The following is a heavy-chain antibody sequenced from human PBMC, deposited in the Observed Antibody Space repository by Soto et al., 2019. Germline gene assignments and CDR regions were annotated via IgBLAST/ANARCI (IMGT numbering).Heavy chain of an antibody. D-gene: IGHD3-10*01. V-gene: IGHV3-23*01. Sequence: EVQLLESGGGLVQPGGSLRLSCAASGFTFNNYAMTWVRQAPGKGLEWVSAISGGGDTTSYADSVKGRFTVSRDGTKNTMYLQMTSRRAEDTAVYYCAKGRGGSGSLTPRVDFWGKGTLVTVSS. CDR1: GFTFNNYA. CDR3: AKGRGGSGSLTPRVDF. CDR2: ISGGGDTT. J-gene: IGHJ4*02.